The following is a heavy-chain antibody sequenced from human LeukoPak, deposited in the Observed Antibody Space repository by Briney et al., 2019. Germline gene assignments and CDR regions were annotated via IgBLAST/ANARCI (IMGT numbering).Heavy chain of an antibody. CDR1: GFTFNDFD. Sequence: PGGSLRLSCAASGFTFNDFDMTWVRQAPGKGLEWVAFIRYDGSNKYYADSVKGRFTISRDNSRNTLYLQMNSLSAEDTAVYYCAKVNGYYDSSGYSDYWGQGTLVTVSS. CDR2: IRYDGSNK. D-gene: IGHD3-22*01. CDR3: AKVNGYYDSSGYSDY. J-gene: IGHJ4*02. V-gene: IGHV3-30*02.